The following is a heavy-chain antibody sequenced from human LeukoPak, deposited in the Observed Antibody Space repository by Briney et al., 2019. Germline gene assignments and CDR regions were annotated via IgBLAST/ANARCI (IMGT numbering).Heavy chain of an antibody. Sequence: SETLSLTCTISGGSISSVNSYWAWIRQPPGKELEWIGSIYYSGNTYYNPSLKSRVTISVDTSKNQFSLKLSSVTAADTAVYYCARGAGRCSSTSCYRHYYYYGMDVWGQGTTVTVSS. CDR1: GGSISSVNSY. V-gene: IGHV4-39*07. CDR3: ARGAGRCSSTSCYRHYYYYGMDV. D-gene: IGHD2-2*02. CDR2: IYYSGNT. J-gene: IGHJ6*02.